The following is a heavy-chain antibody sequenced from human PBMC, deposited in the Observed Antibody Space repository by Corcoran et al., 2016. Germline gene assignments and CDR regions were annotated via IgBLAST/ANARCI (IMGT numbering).Heavy chain of an antibody. V-gene: IGHV3-33*01. CDR3: ARDLSVGATKNWLDP. CDR2: IWYDGSNK. Sequence: QVQLVESGGGVVQPGRSLRLSCAASGFTFSSYGMHWVRQAPGKGLEWVAVIWYDGSNKYYADSVKGRFTISRDNSKYTLYLQMNSRRAEDTAGYDSARDLSVGATKNWLDPWGQGTLVTVSS. CDR1: GFTFSSYG. J-gene: IGHJ5*02. D-gene: IGHD1-26*01.